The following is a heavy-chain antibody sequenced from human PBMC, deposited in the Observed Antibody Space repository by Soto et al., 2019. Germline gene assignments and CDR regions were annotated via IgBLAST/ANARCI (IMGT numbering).Heavy chain of an antibody. Sequence: GASVKVSCKASGFTFTSSAMQWVRQARGQRLEWIGWIVVGSGNTNYAQKFQERVTITRDMSTSTAYMELRSLRYENTAMYYCTSYQQVGATRYYYYGMDVWGQGTTVTVSS. J-gene: IGHJ6*02. CDR3: TSYQQVGATRYYYYGMDV. D-gene: IGHD1-26*01. CDR1: GFTFTSSA. V-gene: IGHV1-58*02. CDR2: IVVGSGNT.